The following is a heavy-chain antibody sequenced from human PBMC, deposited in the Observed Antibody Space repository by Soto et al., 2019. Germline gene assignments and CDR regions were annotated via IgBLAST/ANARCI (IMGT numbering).Heavy chain of an antibody. D-gene: IGHD6-13*01. CDR1: SGSIRTTSYY. CDR3: ATTPGLSPAGSFDW. CDR2: RSYSGST. V-gene: IGHV4-39*01. Sequence: QLQLQESGPGLVKPSETLSLTCIVSSGSIRTTSYYWGWIRQPPGKGLEWIGSRSYSGSTFFKLSLKSRVTISMDTSKNQFSLNLSSVTAADTAVYYCATTPGLSPAGSFDWWGQGILVTVSS. J-gene: IGHJ4*02.